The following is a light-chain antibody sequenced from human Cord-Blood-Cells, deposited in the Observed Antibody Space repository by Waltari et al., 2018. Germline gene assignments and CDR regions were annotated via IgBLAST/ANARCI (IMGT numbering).Light chain of an antibody. CDR1: SSDVGGYTY. V-gene: IGLV2-14*01. CDR3: SSYTSSSTLL. J-gene: IGLJ2*01. Sequence: QSALTQPASVSGSPGQSSTISCTGTSSDVGGYTYVSWYQQHPGKAPNLRIYDVSNRPSGVSNRFSGSKSGNTASLTISGLQAEDEADYYCSSYTSSSTLLFGGGTKLTVL. CDR2: DVS.